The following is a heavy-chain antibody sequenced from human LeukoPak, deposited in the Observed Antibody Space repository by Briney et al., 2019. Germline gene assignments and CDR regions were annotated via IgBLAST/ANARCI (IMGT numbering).Heavy chain of an antibody. D-gene: IGHD2-15*01. CDR1: EYSFTSYW. V-gene: IGHV5-51*01. Sequence: GESLKISCKGSEYSFTSYWIGWVRQMPGKGLEWMGIIYPGDSDTRNSPPFQGQVTISDDKSISTAYLQWSSLKASETAMYYCARQKEYCGGGSCWYPPFDYWGQGTLVTVSS. CDR3: ARQKEYCGGGSCWYPPFDY. J-gene: IGHJ4*02. CDR2: IYPGDSDT.